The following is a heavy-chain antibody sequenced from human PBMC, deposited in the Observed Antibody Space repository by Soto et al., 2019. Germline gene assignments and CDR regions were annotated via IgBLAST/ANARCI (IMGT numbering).Heavy chain of an antibody. D-gene: IGHD3-10*01. CDR1: GFTFRGYA. Sequence: EVQLLESGGGLVQPGGSLRLSCAASGFTFRGYAMGWVRQAPGKGLEWVSTITGSGGSTYYTNSVKGRFTISRDNSKNTLYLQMNSLRAEDTAVYYFAKDREAPLFLLDYWGQGTLVTVSS. V-gene: IGHV3-23*01. CDR2: ITGSGGST. J-gene: IGHJ4*02. CDR3: AKDREAPLFLLDY.